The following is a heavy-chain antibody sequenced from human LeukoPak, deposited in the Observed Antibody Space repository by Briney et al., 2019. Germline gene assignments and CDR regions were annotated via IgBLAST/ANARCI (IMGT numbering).Heavy chain of an antibody. CDR3: ARDHPDY. CDR1: GFTFSSFG. V-gene: IGHV3-33*01. J-gene: IGHJ4*02. CDR2: IWYDGSNK. Sequence: GGSLRLSCAASGFTFSSFGMHWVRQAPGKGLEWLTVIWYDGSNKYYADSVKGRFTISRDNSKNTLYLQMNSLRAEDTAVYYCARDHPDYWGQGTLVTVSS.